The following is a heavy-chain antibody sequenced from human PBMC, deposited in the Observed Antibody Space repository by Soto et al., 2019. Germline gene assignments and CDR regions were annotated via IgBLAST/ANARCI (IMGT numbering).Heavy chain of an antibody. Sequence: SETLSLTCTVSGGSISSYYWSWIRQPPGKGLEWIGYIYYSGSTNYNPSLKSRVTISVDTSKNQFSLKLSSVTAADTAVYYCARYGSGSSEWFDPWGQGTLVTVSS. V-gene: IGHV4-59*01. CDR2: IYYSGST. J-gene: IGHJ5*02. CDR1: GGSISSYY. D-gene: IGHD3-10*01. CDR3: ARYGSGSSEWFDP.